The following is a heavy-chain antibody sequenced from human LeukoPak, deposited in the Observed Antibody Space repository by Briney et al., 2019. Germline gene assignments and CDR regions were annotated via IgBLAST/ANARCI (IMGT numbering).Heavy chain of an antibody. J-gene: IGHJ6*03. CDR3: ARRGIWTDMDV. D-gene: IGHD3/OR15-3a*01. CDR2: ISSSSSTI. Sequence: GGSLRLSCAASGFTFSSYSMNWVRQAPGKGLEWVSYISSSSSTIYYADSVKGRFTISRDNAKNSLYLQMNSLRAEDTAVYHCARRGIWTDMDVWGKGTTVTVSS. V-gene: IGHV3-48*01. CDR1: GFTFSSYS.